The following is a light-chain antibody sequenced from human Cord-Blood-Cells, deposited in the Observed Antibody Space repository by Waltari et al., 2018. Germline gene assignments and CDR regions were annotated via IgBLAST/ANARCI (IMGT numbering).Light chain of an antibody. CDR1: QSLMHSDGKTY. J-gene: IGKJ3*01. CDR3: MQSIQLPPT. CDR2: DVS. Sequence: DIVMTQTPLSLSVTPGQPASISCKSSQSLMHSDGKTYLYWYLQKPGQSPQLLIYDVSNRFSGVPDRFSGSGSGTDFTLKISRVEAEDVGVYYCMQSIQLPPTFGPGTKVDIK. V-gene: IGKV2D-29*02.